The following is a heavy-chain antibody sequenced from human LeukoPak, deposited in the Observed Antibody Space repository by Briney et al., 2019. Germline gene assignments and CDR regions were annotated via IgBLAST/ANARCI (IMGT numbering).Heavy chain of an antibody. V-gene: IGHV3-15*05. Sequence: GGSLRLSCAASGFTFSKAWMSWVRQAPGKGLEWVGRIKSKSGGGTTDYAAPVKGRFTISRDGSKNTVYLQMNSLKIEDTGVYYCTCDRGYGEKYFYYMDVWGKGTTVTVSS. CDR1: GFTFSKAW. CDR2: IKSKSGGGTT. CDR3: TCDRGYGEKYFYYMDV. D-gene: IGHD4-17*01. J-gene: IGHJ6*03.